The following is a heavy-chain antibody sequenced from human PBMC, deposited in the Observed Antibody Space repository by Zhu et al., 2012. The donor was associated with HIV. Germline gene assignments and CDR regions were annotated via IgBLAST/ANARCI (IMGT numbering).Heavy chain of an antibody. D-gene: IGHD3-9*01. Sequence: QVQLQESGPGLVKPSDTLSLTCAVSGYSISSSNWWGWIRQPPGKGLEWIAYMSYSGSTYYNVSLKSRVTMSVDTSKNQFSLKLRSVTAVDTAVYYCARIRGDILTGFYYYYMDVWGKGTTVTVSS. V-gene: IGHV4-28*01. CDR1: GYSISSSNW. CDR3: ARIRGDILTGFYYYYMDV. J-gene: IGHJ6*03. CDR2: MSYSGST.